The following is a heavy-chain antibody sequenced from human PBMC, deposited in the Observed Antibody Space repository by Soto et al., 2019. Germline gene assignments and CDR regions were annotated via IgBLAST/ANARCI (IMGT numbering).Heavy chain of an antibody. J-gene: IGHJ5*02. CDR2: ISSSSSYI. V-gene: IGHV3-21*01. D-gene: IGHD3-3*01. Sequence: EVQLVESGGGLVKPGGSLRLSCAASGFTFSSYSMNWVRQAPGKGLEWVSSISSSSSYIYYEDSVKGRFTISRDDVKNSLYLHMNSLRAEDTAVYYCACDPWRDWFDPCGKGTLVTVSS. CDR1: GFTFSSYS. CDR3: ACDPWRDWFDP.